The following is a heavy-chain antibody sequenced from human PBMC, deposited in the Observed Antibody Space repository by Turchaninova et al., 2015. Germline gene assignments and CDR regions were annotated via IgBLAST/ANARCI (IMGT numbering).Heavy chain of an antibody. Sequence: QLQLQESGPGPVKPSATPSLTCIVSGDSISSTYYSWGWLRQPPGKGLEWIGSMYNSGRTYYNPSLKSRGTISADTSKNQFSLKLSFVTAADTAVYYCARVDYDHIWGSSIDHWGQGTLVTVAS. CDR1: GDSISSTYYS. V-gene: IGHV4-39*01. J-gene: IGHJ4*02. D-gene: IGHD3-16*01. CDR2: MYNSGRT. CDR3: ARVDYDHIWGSSIDH.